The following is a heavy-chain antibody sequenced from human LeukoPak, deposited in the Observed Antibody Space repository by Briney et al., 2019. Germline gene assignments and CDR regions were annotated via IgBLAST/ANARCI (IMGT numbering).Heavy chain of an antibody. J-gene: IGHJ5*02. V-gene: IGHV1-8*01. CDR3: ARHGEIAAAGISIWFDP. Sequence: ASVKVSCKASGYTFTSYDINWVRQATGQGLEWMGWMNPNSGNTGYAQKFQGRVTMTRNTSISTAYMELSSLRSEDTAVYYCARHGEIAAAGISIWFDPWGQGTLVTVSS. D-gene: IGHD6-13*01. CDR1: GYTFTSYD. CDR2: MNPNSGNT.